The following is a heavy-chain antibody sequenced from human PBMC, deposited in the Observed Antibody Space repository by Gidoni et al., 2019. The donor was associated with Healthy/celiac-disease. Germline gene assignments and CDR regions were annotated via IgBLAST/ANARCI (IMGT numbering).Heavy chain of an antibody. CDR1: GGSISSYY. J-gene: IGHJ6*03. CDR3: ARDLVGATVVYYYYYMDV. Sequence: QVQLQESGPGLVQPSEALSLTCPVSGGSISSYYWRWIRQPAGKGLEWIGRIYTSGSTNYNPSLKSRVTMSVDTAKNQFSLKLSSVTAADTAVYYCARDLVGATVVYYYYYMDVWGKGTTVTVSS. V-gene: IGHV4-4*07. CDR2: IYTSGST. D-gene: IGHD1-26*01.